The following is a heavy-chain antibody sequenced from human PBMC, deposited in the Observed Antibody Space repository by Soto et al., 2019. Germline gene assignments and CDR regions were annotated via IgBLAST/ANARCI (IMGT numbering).Heavy chain of an antibody. Sequence: ASVKVSCKASGYTFTSYYMHWVRQAPGKGLEWMGGIDPEDGRTIYAQKFQGRVTMTEDTSTDTAYMELSSLRSEDTAVYYCATVWCGGDCYLDYWGQGTLVTVSS. CDR1: GYTFTSYY. J-gene: IGHJ4*02. CDR2: IDPEDGRT. CDR3: ATVWCGGDCYLDY. D-gene: IGHD2-21*02. V-gene: IGHV1-24*01.